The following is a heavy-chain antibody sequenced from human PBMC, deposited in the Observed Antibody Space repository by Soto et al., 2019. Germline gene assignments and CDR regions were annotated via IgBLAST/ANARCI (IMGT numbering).Heavy chain of an antibody. D-gene: IGHD2-15*01. CDR1: GVSIKSDNW. CDR2: IYHSGST. V-gene: IGHV4-4*02. CDR3: ANTESVLVAAGFDY. J-gene: IGHJ4*02. Sequence: QVQLQESGPRLAKPSETLALVCSVSGVSIKSDNWWSWVRQSPGGGLEWIGEIYHSGSTTYHPSRNCRVTMSVDKSQNLFSLRLTSVTAADTAIYYCANTESVLVAAGFDYWGQGILVTVSS.